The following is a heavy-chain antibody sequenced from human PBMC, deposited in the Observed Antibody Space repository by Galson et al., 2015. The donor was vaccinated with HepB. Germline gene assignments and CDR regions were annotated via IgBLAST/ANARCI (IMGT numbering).Heavy chain of an antibody. CDR3: AKQVVVPAAHITGEFDY. Sequence: SLRLSCAASGFTFSSYAMSWVRQAPGKGLEWASAISGSGGSTYYADSVKGRFTISRDNSKNTLYLQMNSLRAEDTAVYYCAKQVVVPAAHITGEFDYWGQGTLVTVSS. CDR2: ISGSGGST. V-gene: IGHV3-23*01. CDR1: GFTFSSYA. D-gene: IGHD2-2*01. J-gene: IGHJ4*02.